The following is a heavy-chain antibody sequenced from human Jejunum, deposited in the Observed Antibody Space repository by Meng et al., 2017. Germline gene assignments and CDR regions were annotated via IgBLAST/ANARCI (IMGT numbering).Heavy chain of an antibody. CDR3: ARDLLGPAIAATGWFDP. CDR2: IYHTGTP. CDR1: GASISDSNW. D-gene: IGHD6-13*01. V-gene: IGHV4-4*02. Sequence: VQLQESGPGLVKPSGTLSLTCAVSGASISDSNWWSWVRQPPGKGLEWIGEIYHTGTPNYNPSLKSRVTKSLDKSKNQFSLELTSVTAADTAVYYCARDLLGPAIAATGWFDPWGQGTLVTVSS. J-gene: IGHJ5*02.